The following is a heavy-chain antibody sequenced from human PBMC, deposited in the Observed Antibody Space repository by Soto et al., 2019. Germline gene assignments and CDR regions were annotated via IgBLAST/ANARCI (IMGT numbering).Heavy chain of an antibody. CDR1: GCTFTDYA. D-gene: IGHD3-10*02. Sequence: GASVKVSCKASGCTFTDYAFSWVRQAPGQGLEWMGGIIPIFRSSNFAQKFQGRLTIFADASAGTAYMELSSLRSDDTAIYYCAKDVGFQQHLFVFDLWGQGTLVTVSS. V-gene: IGHV1-69*13. J-gene: IGHJ4*02. CDR2: IIPIFRSS. CDR3: AKDVGFQQHLFVFDL.